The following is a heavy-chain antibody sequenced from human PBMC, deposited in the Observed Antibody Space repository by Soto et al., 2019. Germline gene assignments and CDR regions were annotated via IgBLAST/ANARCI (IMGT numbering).Heavy chain of an antibody. CDR1: GGSISSYY. CDR2: IYYSGST. D-gene: IGHD2-15*01. CDR3: ARVRYSYYMDV. V-gene: IGHV4-59*01. J-gene: IGHJ6*03. Sequence: SETLSLTCTVSGGSISSYYWSWIRQPPGKGLEWIGYIYYSGSTNYNPSLKSRVTISVDTSKNQFSLKLSSVTAADTAVYYCARVRYSYYMDVWGKGTTVTVSS.